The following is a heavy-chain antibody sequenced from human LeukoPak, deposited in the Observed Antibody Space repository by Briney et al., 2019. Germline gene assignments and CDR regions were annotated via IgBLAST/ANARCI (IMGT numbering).Heavy chain of an antibody. D-gene: IGHD1-1*01. CDR2: VYQSGST. V-gene: IGHV4-38-2*01. CDR1: GFSISSVYY. Sequence: SETLSLTCAVSGFSISSVYYWGWIRQPPGKGLEWLGIVYQSGSTYYNPSLKSRVTISVDTSMNQFSLKLSSVTAACAAVYDCAILGGATGTTGYFDYWGQGTLVTVSS. CDR3: AILGGATGTTGYFDY. J-gene: IGHJ4*02.